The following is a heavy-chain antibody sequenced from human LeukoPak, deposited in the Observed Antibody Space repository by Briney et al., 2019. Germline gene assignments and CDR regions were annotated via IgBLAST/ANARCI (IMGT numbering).Heavy chain of an antibody. J-gene: IGHJ4*02. V-gene: IGHV4-34*01. D-gene: IGHD5-18*01. CDR1: GGSFSGYY. Sequence: SETLSPTCAVYGGSFSGYYWSWIRQPPGKGLEWIGEINHSGSTNYNPSLKSRVTISVDTSKNQFSLKLSSVTAADTAVYYCARGRRLRGYSYGYGYWGQGTLVTVSS. CDR2: INHSGST. CDR3: ARGRRLRGYSYGYGY.